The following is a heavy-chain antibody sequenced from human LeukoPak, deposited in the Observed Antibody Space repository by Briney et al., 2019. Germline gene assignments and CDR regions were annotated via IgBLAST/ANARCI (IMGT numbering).Heavy chain of an antibody. Sequence: GGSLRLSCAASGFTVSTNYMSWVRQAPGKGLEWVSVIYSGGSTYYADSVKGRFTISRDNSKNTLYLQMNSLRAEDTAVYYCAKERVPYYYGSGSYRNWFDPWGQGTLVTVSS. CDR3: AKERVPYYYGSGSYRNWFDP. CDR2: IYSGGST. V-gene: IGHV3-53*01. J-gene: IGHJ5*02. CDR1: GFTVSTNY. D-gene: IGHD3-10*01.